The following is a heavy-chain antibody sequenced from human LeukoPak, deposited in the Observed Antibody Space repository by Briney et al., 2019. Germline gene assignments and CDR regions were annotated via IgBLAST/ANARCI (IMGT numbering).Heavy chain of an antibody. J-gene: IGHJ4*02. Sequence: GGSLRLSCAASGFTFSSSAMSWVRQAPGKGLEWVANIKQDGSEKYYVGSVKGRFTISRDNAKNSLYLQMTSLRAEDTAVYYCARLYVERRCFDCWGQGTLVTVSS. V-gene: IGHV3-7*01. CDR2: IKQDGSEK. CDR3: ARLYVERRCFDC. CDR1: GFTFSSSA. D-gene: IGHD1-1*01.